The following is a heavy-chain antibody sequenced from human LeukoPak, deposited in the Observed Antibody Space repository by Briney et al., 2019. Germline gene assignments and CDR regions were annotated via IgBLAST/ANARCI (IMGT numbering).Heavy chain of an antibody. J-gene: IGHJ6*03. CDR2: IQSDGSNT. CDR1: EFTFSTYG. CDR3: ARESGYDYGSYYFYYMDV. V-gene: IGHV3-74*01. D-gene: IGHD5-18*01. Sequence: PGGSLRLSCAASEFTFSTYGMHWVRHAPGKGLVWVSRIQSDGSNTIYADSVKGRFTISRDNTKNTLYLQMNSLRAEDTAVYYCARESGYDYGSYYFYYMDVWGKGTTVTVSS.